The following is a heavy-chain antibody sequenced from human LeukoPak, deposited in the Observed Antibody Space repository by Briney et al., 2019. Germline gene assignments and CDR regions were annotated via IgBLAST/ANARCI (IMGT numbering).Heavy chain of an antibody. D-gene: IGHD2-2*01. CDR1: GFTFSNAW. CDR3: TTAFFGCTSTSCYEAYYYYGMDV. J-gene: IGHJ6*04. Sequence: GGSLRLSCAASVSGFTFSNAWMSWVRQGPGKGLEWVGRIKRKTDGGTTDYGAPVKGRFTISRDDSKNTLYLQMTSLKTEDTAVYYCTTAFFGCTSTSCYEAYYYYGMDVWGKGTTVTVSS. V-gene: IGHV3-15*01. CDR2: IKRKTDGGTT.